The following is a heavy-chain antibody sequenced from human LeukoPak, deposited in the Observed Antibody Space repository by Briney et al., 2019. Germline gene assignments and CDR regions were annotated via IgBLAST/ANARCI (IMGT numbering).Heavy chain of an antibody. J-gene: IGHJ6*03. Sequence: SETLSLTCTVSGGSISSYYWSWIRQPPGKGLEWIGYIYYSGSTNYNPSLKSRVTISVDTSKNQFSLKLSSVTAADTAVYYCARGLLNTAMVIYYYYYMDVWGKGTTVTVSS. D-gene: IGHD5-18*01. CDR1: GGSISSYY. CDR3: ARGLLNTAMVIYYYYYMDV. CDR2: IYYSGST. V-gene: IGHV4-59*08.